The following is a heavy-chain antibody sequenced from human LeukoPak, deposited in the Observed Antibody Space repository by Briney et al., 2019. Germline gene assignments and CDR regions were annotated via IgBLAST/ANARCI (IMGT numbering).Heavy chain of an antibody. D-gene: IGHD2-21*01. CDR3: ARYSYGMDV. CDR2: IYYSGST. CDR1: GGSISSSSYY. Sequence: SETLSLTCTVSGGSISSSSYYWGWIRQPPGKGLEWIGSIYYSGSTFYNPSLKSRVTISEDTSKNQFSLKLNSVTAADTAVYYCARYSYGMDVWGQGTTVTVSS. J-gene: IGHJ6*02. V-gene: IGHV4-39*07.